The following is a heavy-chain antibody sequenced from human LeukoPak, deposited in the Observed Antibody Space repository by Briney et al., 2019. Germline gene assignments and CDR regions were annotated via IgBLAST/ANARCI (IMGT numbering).Heavy chain of an antibody. D-gene: IGHD3-9*01. Sequence: GESLKISCKGSGYSFTSYWIGWVRQMPGKGLEWMGIIYPGDSDTRYSPSFQGQVTISADKSISTAYLQWSSLKASDTAMYYCARHIYYDILTGPYGMAVWGQGTTVTVSS. CDR3: ARHIYYDILTGPYGMAV. CDR1: GYSFTSYW. J-gene: IGHJ6*02. CDR2: IYPGDSDT. V-gene: IGHV5-51*01.